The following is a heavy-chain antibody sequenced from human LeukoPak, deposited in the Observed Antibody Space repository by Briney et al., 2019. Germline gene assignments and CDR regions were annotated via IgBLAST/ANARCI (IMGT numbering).Heavy chain of an antibody. J-gene: IGHJ4*02. D-gene: IGHD6-6*01. CDR3: ARSYSSSSHYYFDY. Sequence: SDTLSLTCAVSGYSISSSSWWGWIRQPPGKGLEWIGYIYYSGSTYYNPSLKSRVTISVDTSKNQFSLKLSSVTAADTAVYYCARSYSSSSHYYFDYWGQGTLVIVSS. CDR2: IYYSGST. V-gene: IGHV4-28*01. CDR1: GYSISSSSW.